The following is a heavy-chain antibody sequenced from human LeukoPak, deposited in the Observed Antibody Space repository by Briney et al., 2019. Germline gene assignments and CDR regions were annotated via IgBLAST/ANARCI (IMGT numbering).Heavy chain of an antibody. Sequence: PGGSLRLSCATSGFTFSNYAMSCVRQAPGKGLDWVSGISGGGDSAHYADSVKGRFTISRDNSRNTLYLQMNSLRAEDTAVYYCAKVGYTYGPQPFDYWGQGTLVTVSS. CDR1: GFTFSNYA. CDR2: ISGGGDSA. J-gene: IGHJ4*02. V-gene: IGHV3-23*01. D-gene: IGHD5-18*01. CDR3: AKVGYTYGPQPFDY.